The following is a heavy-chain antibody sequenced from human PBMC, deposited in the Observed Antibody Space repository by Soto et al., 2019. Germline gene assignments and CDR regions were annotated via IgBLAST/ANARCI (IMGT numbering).Heavy chain of an antibody. CDR3: ARGTSSGYYYMDV. V-gene: IGHV3-13*01. CDR1: GFTFSSYD. J-gene: IGHJ6*03. Sequence: EVQLVECGGGLVQPGGSLRLSCAASGFTFSSYDMHWVRQATGKGLEWVSAIGTAGDTYYPGSVKGRFTISRENAKNSLYLQMNSLRAADTAVYYCARGTSSGYYYMDVWGKGTTVTVSS. D-gene: IGHD6-19*01. CDR2: IGTAGDT.